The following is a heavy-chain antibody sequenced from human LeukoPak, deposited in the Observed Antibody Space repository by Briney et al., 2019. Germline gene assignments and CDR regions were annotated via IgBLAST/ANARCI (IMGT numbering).Heavy chain of an antibody. CDR3: ARGLGYCTSTTCLLPFDY. Sequence: GRSLRLSCAASGFTVSTYYMTWVRQAPGKGLECVSVIYSGGSTYYADSVKGRFTVSRDNSKNTLYLQMNSLRAEDTAMYYCARGLGYCTSTTCLLPFDYWGQGTLVTVSS. V-gene: IGHV3-53*01. CDR2: IYSGGST. CDR1: GFTVSTYY. D-gene: IGHD2-2*01. J-gene: IGHJ4*02.